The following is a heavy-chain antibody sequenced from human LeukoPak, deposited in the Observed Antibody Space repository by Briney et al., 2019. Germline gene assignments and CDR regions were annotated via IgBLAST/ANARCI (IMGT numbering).Heavy chain of an antibody. D-gene: IGHD3-10*01. J-gene: IGHJ4*02. V-gene: IGHV3-53*01. Sequence: PGGSLRLSCAASGFTVSSNYMSWVRQAPGKGLGWVSVIYGCGSTCYADSVKGRFTISRDNSKNTLYLQMNSLRAEDTAVYYCARVGITKNFDYWGQGTLVIVSS. CDR2: IYGCGST. CDR3: ARVGITKNFDY. CDR1: GFTVSSNY.